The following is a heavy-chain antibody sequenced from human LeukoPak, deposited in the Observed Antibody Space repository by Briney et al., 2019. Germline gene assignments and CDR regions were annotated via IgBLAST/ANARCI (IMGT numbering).Heavy chain of an antibody. CDR2: IRYDGSNK. D-gene: IGHD2-2*01. CDR3: AKGTGSVNCSSTSCYPFFDY. J-gene: IGHJ4*02. Sequence: GGSLRLSCAASGFTFSSYSMNWVRQAPGKGLEWVAFIRYDGSNKYYADSVKGRFTISRDNSKNTLYLQMNSLRAEDTAVYYCAKGTGSVNCSSTSCYPFFDYWGQGTLVTVSS. CDR1: GFTFSSYS. V-gene: IGHV3-30*02.